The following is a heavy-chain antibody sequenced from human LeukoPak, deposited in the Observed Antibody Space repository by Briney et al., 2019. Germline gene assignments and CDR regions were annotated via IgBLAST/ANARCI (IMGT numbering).Heavy chain of an antibody. J-gene: IGHJ6*02. D-gene: IGHD3/OR15-3a*01. CDR2: IHYTGKA. CDR3: ARFGPYYDMDV. Sequence: SETLSLTCAVSGGSISGNYWTWTRQPPGKGLEWIGQIHYTGKADYNPSLRSRITISVDTSKNQMFLKVSSVTAADTAVYYCARFGPYYDMDVWGQGTTVTVSS. CDR1: GGSISGNY. V-gene: IGHV4-59*01.